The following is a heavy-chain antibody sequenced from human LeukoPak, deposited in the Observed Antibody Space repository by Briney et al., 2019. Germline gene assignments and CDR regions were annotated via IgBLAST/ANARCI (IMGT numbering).Heavy chain of an antibody. CDR1: GFTFITYA. V-gene: IGHV3-53*01. D-gene: IGHD6-13*01. Sequence: GGSLRLSCAASGFTFITYAMSWVRQAPGKGLEWVSVIYSGGSTYYADSVKGRFTISRDNSKNTLYLQMNSLRAEDTAVYYCARGSQQLVLYYWGQGTLVTVSS. CDR2: IYSGGST. J-gene: IGHJ4*02. CDR3: ARGSQQLVLYY.